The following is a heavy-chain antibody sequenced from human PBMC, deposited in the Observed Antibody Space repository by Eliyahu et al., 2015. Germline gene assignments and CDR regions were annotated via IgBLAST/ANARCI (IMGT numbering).Heavy chain of an antibody. J-gene: IGHJ4*02. V-gene: IGHV3-30*18. CDR1: GFPFGAYG. D-gene: IGHD2-21*02. CDR3: AKVRGGDWGGFDS. Sequence: QVQLVESGGGVVQPGRSLXLSXXASGFPFGAYGMHWXRQAPGXGVEWVSIISXGATNTYYADSVQGRFTISRDNSKNTLYLQMNSLRPEDTAIYYCAKVRGGDWGGFDSWGQGTLVIVSP. CDR2: ISXGATNT.